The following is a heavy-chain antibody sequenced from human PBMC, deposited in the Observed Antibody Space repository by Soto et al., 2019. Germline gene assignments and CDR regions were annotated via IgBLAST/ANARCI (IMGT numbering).Heavy chain of an antibody. D-gene: IGHD4-17*01. V-gene: IGHV1-18*01. CDR2: ISGYNGNT. Sequence: ASVKVSCKASGHSFTNYGISWVRQAPGQGIEWMGWISGYNGNTNYVQKLQGRVTMTTDTSTSTAYMELRSLRSDDTAVYYCARPRFNDYGDYVRRGLYVDVWGQGTTVTVSS. CDR3: ARPRFNDYGDYVRRGLYVDV. J-gene: IGHJ6*02. CDR1: GHSFTNYG.